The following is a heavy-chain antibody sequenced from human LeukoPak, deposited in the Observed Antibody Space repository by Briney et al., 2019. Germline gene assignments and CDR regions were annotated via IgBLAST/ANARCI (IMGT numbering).Heavy chain of an antibody. CDR2: INPSGGST. CDR1: GYTFTSYY. J-gene: IGHJ4*02. CDR3: ARGGDTMIVVVIPLDY. Sequence: ASVKVSRKSSGYTFTSYYMHWVRQAPGQGLEWMGIINPSGGSTSYAQKFQGRVTMTRDTSTSTVYMELSSLRSEDTAVYYCARGGDTMIVVVIPLDYWGQGTLVTVSS. D-gene: IGHD3-22*01. V-gene: IGHV1-46*01.